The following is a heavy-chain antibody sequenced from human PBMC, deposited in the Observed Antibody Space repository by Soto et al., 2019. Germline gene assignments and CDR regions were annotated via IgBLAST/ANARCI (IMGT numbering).Heavy chain of an antibody. Sequence: GGSRRPSLGALGFTLRNSFISWVRHAPGKGLEGVGVIWYDGSNKYYADSVKGRFTISREDSKNTLYLQMNSLRAEDTAVYYYARDLGYSSSSKYGFDVWGQGTLVTVSS. J-gene: IGHJ6*02. CDR2: IWYDGSNK. CDR3: ARDLGYSSSSKYGFDV. V-gene: IGHV3-33*08. CDR1: GFTLRNSF. D-gene: IGHD6-6*01.